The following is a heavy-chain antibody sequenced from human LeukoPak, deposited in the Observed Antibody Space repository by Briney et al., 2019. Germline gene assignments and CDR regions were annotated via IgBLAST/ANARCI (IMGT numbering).Heavy chain of an antibody. CDR1: GGSISSGDYY. V-gene: IGHV4-30-4*08. J-gene: IGHJ4*02. CDR2: IYYSGST. D-gene: IGHD6-13*01. Sequence: SQTLSLTCTVSGGSISSGDYYWSWIRQPPGKGLEWIGYIYYSGSTYYNPSLKSRVTISVDTSKNQFSLKLSSATAADTAVYYCARYSSWYYFDYWGQGTLVTVSS. CDR3: ARYSSWYYFDY.